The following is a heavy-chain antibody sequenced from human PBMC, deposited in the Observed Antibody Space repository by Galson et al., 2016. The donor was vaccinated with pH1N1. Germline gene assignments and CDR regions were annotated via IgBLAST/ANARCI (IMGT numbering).Heavy chain of an antibody. V-gene: IGHV3-7*01. J-gene: IGHJ5*02. CDR1: GFTFSNYW. CDR2: IKQDGSDK. D-gene: IGHD3-9*01. CDR3: ARLNFDWLTFNR. Sequence: SLRLSCAASGFTFSNYWMSWVRQAPGKGLEWEANIKQDGSDKYYVDSVNGRFTISRDNTKNSLYLQMSSLRAEDTAVYYCARLNFDWLTFNRWGQGTLVNVSS.